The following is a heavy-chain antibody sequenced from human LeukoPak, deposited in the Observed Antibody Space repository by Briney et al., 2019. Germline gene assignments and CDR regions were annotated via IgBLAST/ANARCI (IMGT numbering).Heavy chain of an antibody. CDR1: GYTFTNYC. V-gene: IGHV5-51*01. CDR3: ARHSTRPNWYSPIDY. D-gene: IGHD2-21*01. Sequence: GESLKISCKTSGYTFTNYCIGWVRQMPGKGLEWMGIIYPGPGAGPGGSNPIYSPSFQGQVTISADKSITTAYLQWSSLKASDTAMYYCARHSTRPNWYSPIDYWGQGTLVTVSS. J-gene: IGHJ4*02. CDR2: IYPGPGAGPGGSNP.